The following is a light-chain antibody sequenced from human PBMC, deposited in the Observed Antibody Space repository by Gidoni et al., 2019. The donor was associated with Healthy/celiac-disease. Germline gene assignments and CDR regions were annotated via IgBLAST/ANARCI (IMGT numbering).Light chain of an antibody. V-gene: IGLV3-25*03. CDR1: ALPKQY. CDR3: QSADSSGTWV. CDR2: KDS. J-gene: IGLJ3*02. Sequence: SYELTQPPSLSVSPGQTARIHCSGDALPKQYAYWYQQKPGQAPVLVIYKDSERPSGIPERFSGSSSGTTVTLTISGVQAEDEADYYCQSADSSGTWVFGGGTKLTVL.